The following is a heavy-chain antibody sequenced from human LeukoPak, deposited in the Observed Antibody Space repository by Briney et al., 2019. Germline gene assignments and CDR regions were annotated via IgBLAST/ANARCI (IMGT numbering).Heavy chain of an antibody. CDR3: VIWGDYDVLTAYYAPDF. CDR2: ITGSGTNR. J-gene: IGHJ4*02. CDR1: GFTFSNYA. D-gene: IGHD3-9*01. Sequence: GGSLRLSCVVSGFTFSNYAMSWVRQAPGKGLEWVSAITGSGTNRYYADSLKGRFTTSRDNSKNTVFLQMNSLRHEDTAIYYCVIWGDYDVLTAYYAPDFWGQGTLVTVSS. V-gene: IGHV3-23*01.